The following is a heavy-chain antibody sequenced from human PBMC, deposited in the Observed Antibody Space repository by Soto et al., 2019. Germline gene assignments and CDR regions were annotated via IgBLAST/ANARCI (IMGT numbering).Heavy chain of an antibody. V-gene: IGHV1-69*13. CDR1: GGTFSSYA. J-gene: IGHJ6*02. D-gene: IGHD4-4*01. Sequence: GASVKVSCKASGGTFSSYAISWVRQAPGQGLEWMGGIIPIFGTANYAQKFQGRVTITADESTSTAYMELSSLRSEDTAVYYCAGVELTTNDYCYVMDFCGQGSTVIVS. CDR2: IIPIFGTA. CDR3: AGVELTTNDYCYVMDF.